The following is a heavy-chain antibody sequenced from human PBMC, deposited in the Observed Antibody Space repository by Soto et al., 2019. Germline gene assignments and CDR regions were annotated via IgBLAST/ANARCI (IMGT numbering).Heavy chain of an antibody. Sequence: ASVKVSCKASGYTFSSYGISWVRQAPGQGLEWMGWISAYKGETNFAQRLQDRVTMTTDTSTTTAYMELRNLRADDTAMYYCARDNYERSGYFDYWGQGTLVTSPQ. CDR2: ISAYKGET. CDR3: ARDNYERSGYFDY. J-gene: IGHJ4*02. CDR1: GYTFSSYG. V-gene: IGHV1-18*04. D-gene: IGHD3-22*01.